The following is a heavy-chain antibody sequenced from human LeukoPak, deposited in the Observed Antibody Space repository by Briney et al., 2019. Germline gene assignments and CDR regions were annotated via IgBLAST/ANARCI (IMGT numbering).Heavy chain of an antibody. CDR3: ARGYSSGFDY. J-gene: IGHJ4*02. V-gene: IGHV3-30-3*01. Sequence: PGRSLRLSCAASGFTFSSYAMHWVRQAPGKGLEWVAVISYDGSNKYYADSVKGRFTISRDNSKNTLYLQMNSLKTEDTAVYYCARGYSSGFDYWGQGTLVTVSS. D-gene: IGHD6-19*01. CDR2: ISYDGSNK. CDR1: GFTFSSYA.